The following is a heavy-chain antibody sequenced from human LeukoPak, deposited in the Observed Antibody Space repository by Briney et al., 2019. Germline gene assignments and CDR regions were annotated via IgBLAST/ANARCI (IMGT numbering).Heavy chain of an antibody. D-gene: IGHD3-10*01. V-gene: IGHV4-34*01. CDR1: GGSFSGYY. CDR3: ARDRVWFGELSEFDY. CDR2: INHSGST. Sequence: SETLSLTCAVYGGSFSGYYWSWIRQPPGKGLEWIGEINHSGSTNYNPSLKSRVTISVDTSKNQFSLKLSSVTAADTAVYYCARDRVWFGELSEFDYWGQGTLVTVSS. J-gene: IGHJ4*02.